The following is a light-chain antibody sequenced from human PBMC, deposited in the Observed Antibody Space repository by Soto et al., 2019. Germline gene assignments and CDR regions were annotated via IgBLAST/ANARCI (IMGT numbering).Light chain of an antibody. CDR2: NAS. CDR3: QQYNRARA. Sequence: DIQMTQSPSTLSASVGDRVTITCRASQSINSWLAWYQQTPGKAPKLLIYNASNLESGVPSRFSGSGSETEFTLTISSLQPDDFATYYCQQYNRARAFGQGTKVVIK. J-gene: IGKJ1*01. V-gene: IGKV1-5*01. CDR1: QSINSW.